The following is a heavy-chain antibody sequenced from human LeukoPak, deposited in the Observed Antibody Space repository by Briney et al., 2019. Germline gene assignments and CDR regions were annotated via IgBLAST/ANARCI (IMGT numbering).Heavy chain of an antibody. J-gene: IGHJ3*02. V-gene: IGHV4-34*01. Sequence: PSETLSLTCAVYGGSFSGYYWSWIRQPPGKGLEWIGEINHSGSTNYNPSLKSRVTISVDTSKNQFSLKLSSVTAADTAVYYCARTGRWFTGILIRRYDAFDIWGQGTMVTVSS. D-gene: IGHD4-23*01. CDR1: GGSFSGYY. CDR3: ARTGRWFTGILIRRYDAFDI. CDR2: INHSGST.